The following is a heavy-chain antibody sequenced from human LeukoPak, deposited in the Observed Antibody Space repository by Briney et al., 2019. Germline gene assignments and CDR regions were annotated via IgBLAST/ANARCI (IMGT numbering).Heavy chain of an antibody. CDR1: GGTFSSYA. Sequence: GASVKVSCKASGGTFSSYAISWVRQAPGQGLEWMGGIIPFFGTANYAQKFQGRVTITTDESTSTAYMELSSLRSEDTAVHYWVLYGDSGAYFDYWGQGTLVTVSS. D-gene: IGHD4-17*01. J-gene: IGHJ4*02. CDR3: VLYGDSGAYFDY. V-gene: IGHV1-69*05. CDR2: IIPFFGTA.